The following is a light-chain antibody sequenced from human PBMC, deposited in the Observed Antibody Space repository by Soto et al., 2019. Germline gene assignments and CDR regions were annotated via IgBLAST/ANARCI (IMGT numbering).Light chain of an antibody. J-gene: IGKJ5*01. Sequence: DIQMTQSPSSLSASIGDRVTITCRASQSISSYLHWYQQSPGKAPKLLIYAASYLQSGVPSRFSGSGSGTDFTLTISSLQPEDFATYYCQQSFNTPITFGQGTRLDIK. CDR3: QQSFNTPIT. V-gene: IGKV1-39*01. CDR1: QSISSY. CDR2: AAS.